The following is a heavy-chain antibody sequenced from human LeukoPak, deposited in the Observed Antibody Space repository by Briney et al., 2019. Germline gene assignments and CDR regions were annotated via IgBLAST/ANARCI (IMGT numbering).Heavy chain of an antibody. Sequence: SETLSLTCTVSGYSISSGYYWGWIRPPPGKGLGWIGSIYHSGSTYYNPSLKSRVTISVDTSKNQFSLKLSSVTAADTAVYYCVRVVYYYYYMDVWGKGTTVTVSS. D-gene: IGHD2-15*01. CDR1: GYSISSGYY. V-gene: IGHV4-38-2*02. CDR2: IYHSGST. J-gene: IGHJ6*03. CDR3: VRVVYYYYYMDV.